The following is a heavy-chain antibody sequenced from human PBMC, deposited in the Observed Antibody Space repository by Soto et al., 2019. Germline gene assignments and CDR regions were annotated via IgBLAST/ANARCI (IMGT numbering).Heavy chain of an antibody. CDR2: INHSGNT. CDR3: GPRGAVADPRGY. V-gene: IGHV4-34*01. D-gene: IGHD6-19*01. J-gene: IGHJ4*02. Sequence: QVPLQQWGAGLLKPSETLSLTCAVYGGSFSDFYWTWIRQLPGKGLEWIGEINHSGNTNYNPSLKSRVAISVDTSKNQSPLNRRSVTAADTAVYYCGPRGAVADPRGYWGQGTLVTVSS. CDR1: GGSFSDFY.